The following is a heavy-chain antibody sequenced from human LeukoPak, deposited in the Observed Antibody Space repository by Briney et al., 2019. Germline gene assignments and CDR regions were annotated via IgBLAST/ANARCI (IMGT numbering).Heavy chain of an antibody. CDR1: GFTFSSDG. CDR3: AKLVGSTSNFDY. J-gene: IGHJ4*02. Sequence: GGSLRLSCAASGFTFSSDGMHWVRQAPGKGLARVAVISYDGSNKYYADSVKGRFTISRDNSKNTLYLQMNSLRAEDTAVYYCAKLVGSTSNFDYWGQGTLVTVSS. CDR2: ISYDGSNK. D-gene: IGHD6-25*01. V-gene: IGHV3-30*18.